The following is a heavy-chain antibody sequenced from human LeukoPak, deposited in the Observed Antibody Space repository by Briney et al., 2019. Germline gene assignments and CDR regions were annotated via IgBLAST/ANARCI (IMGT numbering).Heavy chain of an antibody. D-gene: IGHD3-22*01. CDR1: GFTFSDYY. J-gene: IGHJ4*02. CDR2: ISSSGSTI. CDR3: ARESTYYYDSSGP. V-gene: IGHV3-11*01. Sequence: GGSLRLSCAASGFTFSDYYMSWIRQAPGKGREWVSYISSSGSTIYYADSVKGRFTISRDNAKNSLYLQMNSLRAEDTAVYYCARESTYYYDSSGPWGRGTLVTVSS.